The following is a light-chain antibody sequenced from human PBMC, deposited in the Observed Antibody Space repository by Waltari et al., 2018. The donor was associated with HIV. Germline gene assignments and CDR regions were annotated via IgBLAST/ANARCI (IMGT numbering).Light chain of an antibody. V-gene: IGLV2-14*03. CDR3: SSYTRSSTHYV. Sequence: QSALTQTASVSGSPGQSIPISCPGTNSDVGGSTFFSWYQHHPGRAPKLIIYDVTNRPSGVSNRFSGSKSGNTASLTISGLQAEDEADYFCSSYTRSSTHYVFGTGTKVTVL. CDR2: DVT. J-gene: IGLJ1*01. CDR1: NSDVGGSTF.